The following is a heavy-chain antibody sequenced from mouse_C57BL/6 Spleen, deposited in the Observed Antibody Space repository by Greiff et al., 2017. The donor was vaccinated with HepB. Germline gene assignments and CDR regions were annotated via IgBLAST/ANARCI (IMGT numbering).Heavy chain of an antibody. D-gene: IGHD3-1*01. CDR3: AREGLRLQLGWYFDV. J-gene: IGHJ1*03. V-gene: IGHV14-2*01. CDR2: IDPEDGET. CDR1: GFNIKDYY. Sequence: DVKLVESGAELVKPGASVKFSCTASGFNIKDYYMHWVKQRTEQGLEWMGRIDPEDGETKYAPKFQGQATITADTSTNTAYLQLSSLTSEDTAIYYCAREGLRLQLGWYFDVWGTGTTVTVAS.